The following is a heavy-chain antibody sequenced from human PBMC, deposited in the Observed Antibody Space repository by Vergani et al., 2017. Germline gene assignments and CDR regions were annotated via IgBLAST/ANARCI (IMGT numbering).Heavy chain of an antibody. D-gene: IGHD6-19*01. CDR1: GGSFSGYY. J-gene: IGHJ4*02. CDR2: INHSGST. CDR3: AMLAVAAPGGDY. Sequence: QVQLQQWGAGLLKPSETLSLTCAVYGGSFSGYYWSWIRQPPGKGLEWIGEINHSGSTNYNPSLKSRVTISVDTSKNQFSLKLSSVTAADTAVYYCAMLAVAAPGGDYWGQGTLVTVSS. V-gene: IGHV4-34*01.